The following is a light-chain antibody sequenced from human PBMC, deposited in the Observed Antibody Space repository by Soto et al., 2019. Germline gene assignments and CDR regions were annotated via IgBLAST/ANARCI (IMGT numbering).Light chain of an antibody. Sequence: EIVLTQSPGTLSLSPGERATLSCRASQTVSISYLAWYQQKPGQAPRLLIYGASTRATGIPGRFSGSASGTDFTLTISRLEPEDFAVNYCQQYGPSPMYTFGQGTNLEIK. CDR3: QQYGPSPMYT. CDR2: GAS. V-gene: IGKV3-20*01. CDR1: QTVSISY. J-gene: IGKJ2*01.